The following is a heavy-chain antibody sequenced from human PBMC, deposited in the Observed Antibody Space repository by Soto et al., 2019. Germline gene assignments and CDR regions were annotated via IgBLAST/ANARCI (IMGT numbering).Heavy chain of an antibody. Sequence: EVQLVESGGGLVQPGRSLRLSCAASGFTFDDYAMHWVRQAPGKGLEGVSGISWNSGSIGYADSVKGRFTISRDNAKNSVYLQMNSLRAEDTAVYYCAKEDSSGYNRAHGAFDFWGQGTMVTVSS. J-gene: IGHJ3*01. CDR3: AKEDSSGYNRAHGAFDF. CDR2: ISWNSGSI. CDR1: GFTFDDYA. D-gene: IGHD3-22*01. V-gene: IGHV3-9*01.